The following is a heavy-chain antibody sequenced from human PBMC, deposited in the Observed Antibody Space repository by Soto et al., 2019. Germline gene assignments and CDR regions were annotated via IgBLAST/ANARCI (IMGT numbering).Heavy chain of an antibody. Sequence: PSETLSLTCIVSGDSISTYYWSWIRQPPGKGLEWIGYIHYSGSTNSNPSLKSRVTISVDTSKNQVSLKLSSVTAADTAVYYCARALGCSSGSCHPSGVDVWGQGTTVTVSS. J-gene: IGHJ6*02. D-gene: IGHD6-25*01. CDR1: GDSISTYY. CDR3: ARALGCSSGSCHPSGVDV. CDR2: IHYSGST. V-gene: IGHV4-59*01.